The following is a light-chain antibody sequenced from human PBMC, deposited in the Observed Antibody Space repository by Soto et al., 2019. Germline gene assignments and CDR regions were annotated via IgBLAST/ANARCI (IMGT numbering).Light chain of an antibody. V-gene: IGLV2-23*02. J-gene: IGLJ1*01. CDR2: EVS. Sequence: QSALTQPAYVSGSPGQSITISCTGTSSDVGSYNLVSWYQQHPGKAPKLMIYEVSKRPSGVSNRFSGSKSGNTASLTISGLQAEDDADYYCCSYAGSSTYVFGTGTKLTVL. CDR3: CSYAGSSTYV. CDR1: SSDVGSYNL.